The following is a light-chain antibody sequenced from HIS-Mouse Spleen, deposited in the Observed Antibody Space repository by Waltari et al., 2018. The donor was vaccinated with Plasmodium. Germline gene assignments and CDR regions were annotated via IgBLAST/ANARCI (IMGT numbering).Light chain of an antibody. CDR2: EGS. CDR3: CSYAGSSTFVV. Sequence: QSALTQPASVSGSPGQSITISCTGTSSDVGSSNLDSWYQQHPGNAPKLMIYEGSKRPSGVSNRFSGSKSGNTASLTISGLQAEDEADYYCCSYAGSSTFVVFGGGTKLTVL. V-gene: IGLV2-23*03. CDR1: SSDVGSSNL. J-gene: IGLJ2*01.